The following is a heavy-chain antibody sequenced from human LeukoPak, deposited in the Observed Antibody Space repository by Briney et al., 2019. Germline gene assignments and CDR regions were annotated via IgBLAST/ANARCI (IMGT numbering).Heavy chain of an antibody. D-gene: IGHD3-16*01. CDR1: GFTVSSNY. Sequence: GGSLRLSCAASGFTVSSNYMSWVRQAPGKGLEWVSVIYSGGSTYYADSVKGRFTISRDNSKNTLYLRMNSLRAEDTAVYYCAREGMITFGGSRSHAFDIWGQGTMVTVSS. CDR2: IYSGGST. V-gene: IGHV3-66*01. CDR3: AREGMITFGGSRSHAFDI. J-gene: IGHJ3*02.